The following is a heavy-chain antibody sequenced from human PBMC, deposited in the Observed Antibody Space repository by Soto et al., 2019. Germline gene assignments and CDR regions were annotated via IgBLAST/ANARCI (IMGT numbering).Heavy chain of an antibody. CDR2: IFSNDEK. D-gene: IGHD3-22*01. CDR1: GFSLSNARMG. Sequence: QVTLKESGPVLVKPTEPLTLTCTVSGFSLSNARMGVSWIRQPPGKALEWLAHIFSNDEKSYSTSLKSRLTISKDTSKSQVVLTMTNMDPVDTATYYCARYYYDSSGYYYDRPYYFDYWGQGTLVTVSS. V-gene: IGHV2-26*01. CDR3: ARYYYDSSGYYYDRPYYFDY. J-gene: IGHJ4*02.